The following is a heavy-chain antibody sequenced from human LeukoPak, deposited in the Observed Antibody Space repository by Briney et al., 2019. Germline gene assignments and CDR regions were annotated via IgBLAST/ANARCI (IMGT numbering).Heavy chain of an antibody. J-gene: IGHJ6*02. D-gene: IGHD2/OR15-2a*01. CDR2: IYDSGST. CDR1: GGSMTNLY. Sequence: SETLSLTCSVSGGSMTNLYWTWIRQPPGNGLEWIGDIYDSGSTRYNTSLESRVTISVDTSKNQFSLKLSSVTAADTAVYYCAKGGNTNFYYGDVWGQGTTVTVSS. V-gene: IGHV4-59*01. CDR3: AKGGNTNFYYGDV.